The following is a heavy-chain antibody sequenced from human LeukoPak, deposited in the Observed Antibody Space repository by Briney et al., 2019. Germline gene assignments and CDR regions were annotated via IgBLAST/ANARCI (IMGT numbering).Heavy chain of an antibody. CDR3: ARFTDYDILTGYFYFDY. Sequence: SETLSLTCTVSGGSISSYYWSWIRQPPGKGLEWIGYIYYSGSTNYNPSLKSQVTISVDTSKNQFSLKLSSVTAADTAVYYCARFTDYDILTGYFYFDYWGQGTLVTVSS. J-gene: IGHJ4*02. V-gene: IGHV4-59*12. CDR1: GGSISSYY. D-gene: IGHD3-9*01. CDR2: IYYSGST.